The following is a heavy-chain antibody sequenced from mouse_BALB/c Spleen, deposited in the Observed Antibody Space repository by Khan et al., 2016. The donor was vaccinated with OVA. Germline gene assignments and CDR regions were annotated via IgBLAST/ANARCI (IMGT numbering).Heavy chain of an antibody. CDR3: TRKDYYGSSHRYFDV. Sequence: VQLQESGTELVKPGASVKLSCKTSGYTFTRYYMYWVKQRPGQGLEWIGEINPSNGGTNFNEKFKSKATLPVDKLSRTAYMQLSSLTSEDSAVYYCTRKDYYGSSHRYFDVWGGGTTVTVSS. CDR2: INPSNGGT. V-gene: IGHV1-53*01. D-gene: IGHD1-1*01. CDR1: GYTFTRYY. J-gene: IGHJ1*01.